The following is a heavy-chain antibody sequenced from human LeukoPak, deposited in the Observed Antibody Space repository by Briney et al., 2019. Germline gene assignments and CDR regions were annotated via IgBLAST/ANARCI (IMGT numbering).Heavy chain of an antibody. V-gene: IGHV3-9*01. CDR2: ISWNSGSI. Sequence: GRSLRLSCAASGFTFDDYAMHWVRQAPGNGLEWVSGISWNSGSIGYADSVKGRFTISRDNAKNSLYLQMNSLRAEDTALYYCAKGGRGTMVTGSDYWGQGTLVTVSS. CDR3: AKGGRGTMVTGSDY. CDR1: GFTFDDYA. D-gene: IGHD4-23*01. J-gene: IGHJ4*02.